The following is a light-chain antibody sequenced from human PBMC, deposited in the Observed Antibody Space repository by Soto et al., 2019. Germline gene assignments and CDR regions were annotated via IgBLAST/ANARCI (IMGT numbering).Light chain of an antibody. J-gene: IGLJ3*02. CDR3: QSYDSDNQV. CDR1: SGSIASNY. V-gene: IGLV6-57*01. CDR2: EDN. Sequence: NFMLTQPHSVSESPGKTVTISCTRSSGSIASNYVQWYQQRPGSSPTTVIYEDNQRPSGVPDRLSGSIDSSSNSASLTISVLTTEDEADYYCQSYDSDNQVFGGGTKLTVL.